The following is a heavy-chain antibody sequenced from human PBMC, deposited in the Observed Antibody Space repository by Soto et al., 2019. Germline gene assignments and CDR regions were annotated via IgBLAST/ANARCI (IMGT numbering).Heavy chain of an antibody. D-gene: IGHD4-17*01. CDR3: ARVVLVNDYGDYGAFDI. CDR2: IIPIFGTA. V-gene: IGHV1-69*01. J-gene: IGHJ3*02. CDR1: GGTFSSCA. Sequence: QVQLVQSGAEVKKPGSSVKVSCKASGGTFSSCAISWVRQAPGQGLEWMGGIIPIFGTANYAQKFQGRVTITADESTSTAYMELSSLRSEDTAVYYCARVVLVNDYGDYGAFDIWGQGTMVTVSS.